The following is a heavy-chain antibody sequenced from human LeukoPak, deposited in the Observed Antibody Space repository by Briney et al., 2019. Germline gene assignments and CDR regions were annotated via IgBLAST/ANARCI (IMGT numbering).Heavy chain of an antibody. CDR1: GFTFSSYA. V-gene: IGHV3-23*01. CDR3: AKSGGYTYAN. CDR2: ISGSGDNT. D-gene: IGHD5-18*01. J-gene: IGHJ4*02. Sequence: GGSLRLSCAASGFTFSSYAMTWVRQAPGKGLEWVSTISGSGDNTYYADSVKGRFTISRDNSKNTLYLQINSLRAEDTAVYYCAKSGGYTYANWGQGTLVTVSS.